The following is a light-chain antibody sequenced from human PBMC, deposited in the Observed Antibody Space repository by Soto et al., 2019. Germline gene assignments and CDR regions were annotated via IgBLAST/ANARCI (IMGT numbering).Light chain of an antibody. Sequence: DIQMTQSPSSVSASVGDRVTITCRASQGISSWLAWYQQKPGKAPRLLIYAASRLQSGVPARFSGSGAQTDFTLTITSLQPEDFGIYYCQQSYATVRTFGGGTKVDNK. CDR3: QQSYATVRT. CDR1: QGISSW. J-gene: IGKJ4*01. CDR2: AAS. V-gene: IGKV1-12*01.